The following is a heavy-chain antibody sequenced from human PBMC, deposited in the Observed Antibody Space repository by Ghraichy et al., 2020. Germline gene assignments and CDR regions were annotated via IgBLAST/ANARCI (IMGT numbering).Heavy chain of an antibody. CDR2: ISYLTTGTT. J-gene: IGHJ4*02. V-gene: IGHV4-31*03. D-gene: IGHD4-17*01. CDR3: ATASRGDHSSLHY. Sequence: SQTLSLTCTVSGASISIGNYYWTWIRQVPGKGLEWIGYISYLTTGTTYSNPSLKGRFSISVDTSENQFSLRLTSVTAADTAVYYCATASRGDHSSLHYWGQGTLITVSS. CDR1: GASISIGNYY.